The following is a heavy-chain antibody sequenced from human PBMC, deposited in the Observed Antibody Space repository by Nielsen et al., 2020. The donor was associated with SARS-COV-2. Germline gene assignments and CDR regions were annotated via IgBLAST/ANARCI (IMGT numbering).Heavy chain of an antibody. CDR1: GFTFSSYA. V-gene: IGHV3-23*01. D-gene: IGHD6-19*01. CDR3: AKDLLAVAGRNSVVGFDY. Sequence: GGSLRLSCAASGFTFSSYAMSWVRQAPGKGLEWASAISGSGGSTYYADSVKGRFTISRDNSKNTLYLQMNSLRAEDTALYYCAKDLLAVAGRNSVVGFDYWGQGTLVTVSS. CDR2: ISGSGGST. J-gene: IGHJ4*02.